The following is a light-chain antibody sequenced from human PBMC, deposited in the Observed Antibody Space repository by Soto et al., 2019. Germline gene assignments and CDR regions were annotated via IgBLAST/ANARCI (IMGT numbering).Light chain of an antibody. CDR3: QQYNNWPQT. J-gene: IGKJ1*01. V-gene: IGKV3-15*01. CDR2: GAS. Sequence: ERVLIPLPASPFVSKGEKATLSCRASQSVSSNLAWYQQKPGQAPRLLIYGASTRATGIPARFSGSGSGTEFTLTISSLQSEDFAVYYCQQYNNWPQTFGQGTKVDIK. CDR1: QSVSSN.